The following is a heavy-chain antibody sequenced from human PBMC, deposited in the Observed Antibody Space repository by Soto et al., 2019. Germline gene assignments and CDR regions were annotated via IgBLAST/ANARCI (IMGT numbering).Heavy chain of an antibody. J-gene: IGHJ4*02. CDR1: GFTFSNYA. CDR2: ISGSGGST. D-gene: IGHD3-3*01. Sequence: EVQLLDSGGGLVQPGGSLRLSCSASGFTFSNYAMNWVRQAPGKGLDWVSAISGSGGSTYYADSVKGRFTISRDNSKNTLYLQMSSLRAEDTAVYYCAKGPLGSGYYLDYRGQGTLVTVSS. V-gene: IGHV3-23*01. CDR3: AKGPLGSGYYLDY.